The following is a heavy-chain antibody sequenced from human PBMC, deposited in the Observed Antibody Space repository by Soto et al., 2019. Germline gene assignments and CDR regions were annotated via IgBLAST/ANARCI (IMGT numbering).Heavy chain of an antibody. CDR2: IIPLFGTA. V-gene: IGHV1-69*06. D-gene: IGHD2-15*01. Sequence: SSVKVSCKASGGTFSSYAISWVRQAPGQGLEWMGGIIPLFGTANYEQKFQGRVTITADKSTSTAYMELRSLTSDDTAIYHCARRTLISAIGIGDYWGQGILVTV. CDR3: ARRTLISAIGIGDY. CDR1: GGTFSSYA. J-gene: IGHJ4*02.